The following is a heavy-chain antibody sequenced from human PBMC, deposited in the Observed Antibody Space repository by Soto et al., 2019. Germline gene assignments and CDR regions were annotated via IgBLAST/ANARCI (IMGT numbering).Heavy chain of an antibody. Sequence: EVQLLESGGGLVQPGGSLRLSCAASGFTFSSYAMSWVRQAPGKGLEWVSAISGSGGSTYYADSVKGRFTISRDNSKNPLELQRTRLRTEDTAVYYRAKDTVYSRGPSDGREYFQHWGQGTLVNVAS. J-gene: IGHJ1*01. CDR1: GFTFSSYA. CDR2: ISGSGGST. V-gene: IGHV3-23*01. CDR3: AKDTVYSRGPSDGREYFQH. D-gene: IGHD6-19*01.